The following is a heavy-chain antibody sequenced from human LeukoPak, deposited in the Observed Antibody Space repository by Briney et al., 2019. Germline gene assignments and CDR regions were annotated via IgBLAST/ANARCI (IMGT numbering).Heavy chain of an antibody. D-gene: IGHD3-3*01. V-gene: IGHV1-24*01. CDR1: GYTLTELS. CDR3: ATDKPSRGIWSGYYFVRRAFDI. Sequence: ASVKVSCKVSGYTLTELSMHWVRQAPGKGLEWMGGFDPEDGETIYAQKFQGRVTMTEDTSTDTAYMELSSLRSEDTAVYYCATDKPSRGIWSGYYFVRRAFDIWGQGTMVTVSS. CDR2: FDPEDGET. J-gene: IGHJ3*02.